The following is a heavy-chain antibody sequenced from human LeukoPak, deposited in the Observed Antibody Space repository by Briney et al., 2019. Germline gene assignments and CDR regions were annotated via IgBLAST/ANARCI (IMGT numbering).Heavy chain of an antibody. J-gene: IGHJ6*03. V-gene: IGHV1-2*02. CDR3: ARVSGSYYYMDV. Sequence: RASVKVSCKASGYTFTGYYMHWVRQAPGQGLEWMGWINPNSGGTNYAQKFQGRVTMTRDTSISTAYMELSRLRSDDTAVYYCARVSGSYYYMDVWGKGTTVTVSS. CDR1: GYTFTGYY. CDR2: INPNSGGT. D-gene: IGHD1-26*01.